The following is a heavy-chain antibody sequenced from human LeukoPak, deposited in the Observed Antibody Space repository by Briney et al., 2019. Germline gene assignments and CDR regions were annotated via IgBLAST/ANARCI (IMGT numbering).Heavy chain of an antibody. CDR3: ARTTSMSYVGDAFDI. CDR2: INSDGSST. J-gene: IGHJ3*02. D-gene: IGHD1-26*01. CDR1: GFTFSSYS. V-gene: IGHV3-74*01. Sequence: GGSLRLSCAASGFTFSSYSMNWVRQAPGKGLVWVSRINSDGSSTTYADSVKGRFTISRDNAKNTLYLQMNSLRAEDTAVYYCARTTSMSYVGDAFDIWGQGTMVTVSS.